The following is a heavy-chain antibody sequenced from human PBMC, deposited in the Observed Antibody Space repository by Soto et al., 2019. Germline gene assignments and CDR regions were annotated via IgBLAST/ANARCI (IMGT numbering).Heavy chain of an antibody. J-gene: IGHJ6*02. Sequence: QVQLVQSGAEVKKPGSSVKVSCKASGGTFSSYAISWVRQAPGQGLEWMGGIIPIFGTANYAQKFQGRVTITADGSTSTAYMELRSLRSEDTAVYSCASDATRELRPYLSLSVWGQGTTVTVSS. CDR1: GGTFSSYA. CDR3: ASDATRELRPYLSLSV. V-gene: IGHV1-69*12. D-gene: IGHD1-26*01. CDR2: IIPIFGTA.